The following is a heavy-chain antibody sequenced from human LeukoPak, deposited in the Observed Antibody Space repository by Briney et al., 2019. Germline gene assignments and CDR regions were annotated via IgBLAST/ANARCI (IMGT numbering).Heavy chain of an antibody. CDR3: ARSIGLTGGGVDV. V-gene: IGHV3-48*04. J-gene: IGHJ6*02. D-gene: IGHD3-9*01. CDR1: GITLSNYG. Sequence: QSGGSLRLSCAVSGITLSNYGTSWVRQAPGKGLEWASYITNGGSTIHHADSVKGRFTISRDNAKKTLYLQMNSLRAEDTAVYYCARSIGLTGGGVDVWGQGTTVTVSS. CDR2: ITNGGSTI.